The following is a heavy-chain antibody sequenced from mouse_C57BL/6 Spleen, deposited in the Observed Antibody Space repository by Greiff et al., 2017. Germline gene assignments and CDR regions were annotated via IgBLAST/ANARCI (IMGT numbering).Heavy chain of an antibody. CDR2: ISDGGSYT. D-gene: IGHD1-1*01. V-gene: IGHV5-4*01. CDR1: GFTFSSYA. Sequence: EVQLQESGGGLVKPGGSLKLSCAASGFTFSSYALSWVRQTPEKRLEWVATISDGGSYTYYPDNVKGRFTISRDNAKNNLYLQMSHLKSEDTAMYYCATYYYGSSGGYFDYWGQGTTLTVSS. CDR3: ATYYYGSSGGYFDY. J-gene: IGHJ2*01.